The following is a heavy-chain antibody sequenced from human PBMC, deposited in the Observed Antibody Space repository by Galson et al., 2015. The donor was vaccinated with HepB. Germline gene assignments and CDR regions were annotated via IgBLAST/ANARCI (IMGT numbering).Heavy chain of an antibody. J-gene: IGHJ4*02. Sequence: SLRLSCAASGFTFSSYGMHWVRQAPGKGLEWVAVIWYDGSNKYYADSVKGRFTISRDNSKNTLYLQMNSLRVEDTAVYYCARELARAWRSSSWYSSPDYWGQGTLVTVSS. D-gene: IGHD6-13*01. CDR1: GFTFSSYG. V-gene: IGHV3-33*08. CDR3: ARELARAWRSSSWYSSPDY. CDR2: IWYDGSNK.